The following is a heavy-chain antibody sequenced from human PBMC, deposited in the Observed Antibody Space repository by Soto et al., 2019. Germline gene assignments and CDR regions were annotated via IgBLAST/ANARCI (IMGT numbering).Heavy chain of an antibody. D-gene: IGHD6-19*01. V-gene: IGHV3-33*01. CDR1: GFTFSRYG. CDR2: IWYDGSNI. CDR3: ARDREQWLVGYYFDF. Sequence: GGSLRLSCAASGFTFSRYGMHWVRQAPGRGLEWVAVIWYDGSNIYYADSVKGRFTISRDNSKDTLDLQMNSLRAEDTAVYYCARDREQWLVGYYFDFWGQGTLVTVSS. J-gene: IGHJ4*02.